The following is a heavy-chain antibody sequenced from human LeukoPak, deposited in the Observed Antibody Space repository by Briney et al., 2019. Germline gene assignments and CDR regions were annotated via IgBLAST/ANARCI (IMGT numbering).Heavy chain of an antibody. CDR3: ARAGLLRAFDY. Sequence: GGSLRLSCAASGFTVSSNYMSWVRQAPGKGLEWVSVIYSGGSTYYADSVKGRFTISRDNSKNTLYLQMNSLRAEDTAVYYCARAGLLRAFDYWGQGALVTVSS. CDR1: GFTVSSNY. CDR2: IYSGGST. D-gene: IGHD3-22*01. J-gene: IGHJ4*02. V-gene: IGHV3-53*01.